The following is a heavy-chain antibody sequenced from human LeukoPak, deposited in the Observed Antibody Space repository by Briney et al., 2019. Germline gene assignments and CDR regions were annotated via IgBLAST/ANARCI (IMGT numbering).Heavy chain of an antibody. Sequence: SETLSLTWAVYGGSFSDYYWSWIRQPPGKGLEWIGEIHHSGNTNYNPSLKSRVTISVDTSKNQFSLRLNSVTAADTAVYYCARGARVGYSSGWSIDYWGQGTLVTVSS. J-gene: IGHJ4*02. CDR2: IHHSGNT. D-gene: IGHD6-19*01. CDR1: GGSFSDYY. CDR3: ARGARVGYSSGWSIDY. V-gene: IGHV4-34*01.